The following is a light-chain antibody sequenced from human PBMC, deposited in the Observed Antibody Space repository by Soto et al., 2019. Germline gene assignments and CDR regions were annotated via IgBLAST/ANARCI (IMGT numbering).Light chain of an antibody. CDR2: AAS. CDR3: HQANSFPIT. Sequence: DIQMTQSPSSVSASVGDRVTITCRASQGVNSWLAWFQQKPGKAPKLLIYAASSLQSGVPSRFSGSGSGTDFTLIISSLQPEDFATYYCHQANSFPITFGQGTRLEIK. J-gene: IGKJ5*01. V-gene: IGKV1D-12*01. CDR1: QGVNSW.